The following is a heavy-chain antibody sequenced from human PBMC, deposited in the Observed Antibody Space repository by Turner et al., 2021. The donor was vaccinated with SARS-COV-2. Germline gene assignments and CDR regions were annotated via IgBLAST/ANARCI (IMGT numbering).Heavy chain of an antibody. CDR1: GFTFSSYA. Sequence: QVQLVESGGGVVQPGRSLRLSCAASGFTFSSYAMHWVRQAPGKGLELVAVISYDGSNKYYADSVKGRFTISRDNSKNTLYLQMNSLRAEDTAVYYCARGASGSYYSWFDPWGQGTLVTVSS. CDR3: ARGASGSYYSWFDP. D-gene: IGHD1-26*01. V-gene: IGHV3-30-3*01. CDR2: ISYDGSNK. J-gene: IGHJ5*02.